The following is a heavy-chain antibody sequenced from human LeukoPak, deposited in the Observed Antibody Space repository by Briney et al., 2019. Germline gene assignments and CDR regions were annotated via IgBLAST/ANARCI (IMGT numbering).Heavy chain of an antibody. CDR1: GGSISSGGYS. J-gene: IGHJ4*02. CDR3: ARVGHNGSGSYPFDY. CDR2: IYHSGST. V-gene: IGHV4-30-2*01. D-gene: IGHD3-10*01. Sequence: SETLSLTCAVSGGSISSGGYSWGWIRQPPGRGLEWIGYIYHSGSTYYNPSLKSRVTISVDRSKNQFSLKLSSVTATDTTVYYCARVGHNGSGSYPFDYWGQGTLVTVSS.